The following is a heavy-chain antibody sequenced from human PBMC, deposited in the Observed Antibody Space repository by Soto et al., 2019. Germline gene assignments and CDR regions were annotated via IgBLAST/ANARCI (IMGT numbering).Heavy chain of an antibody. V-gene: IGHV3-23*01. CDR3: AKDSTVTTSLYSYYYGLDV. Sequence: PGGSLRLSCAASGFTFNNYAMSWVRQAPDKGLEWVSAISGRGGSTYYADSVKGRFTISRDNSKNTLFLQMNSLRAEDTAVYYCAKDSTVTTSLYSYYYGLDVWGRGTTVTVSS. CDR1: GFTFNNYA. CDR2: ISGRGGST. D-gene: IGHD4-17*01. J-gene: IGHJ6*02.